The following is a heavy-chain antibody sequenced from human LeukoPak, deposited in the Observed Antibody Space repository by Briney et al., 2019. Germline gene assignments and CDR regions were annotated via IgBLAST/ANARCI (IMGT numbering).Heavy chain of an antibody. D-gene: IGHD5-18*01. Sequence: GGSLRLSCAASGFTFSSYAMSWVRQAPGKGLEWVGFIRSKAYGGTTEYAASVKGRFTISRDDSKSIAYLQMNSLKTEDTAVYYCTRSPRRIQLLFVYWGQGTLVTVSS. J-gene: IGHJ4*02. CDR3: TRSPRRIQLLFVY. V-gene: IGHV3-49*04. CDR1: GFTFSSYA. CDR2: IRSKAYGGTT.